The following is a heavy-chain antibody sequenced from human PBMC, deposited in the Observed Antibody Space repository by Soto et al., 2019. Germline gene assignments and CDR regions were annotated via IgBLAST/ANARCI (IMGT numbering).Heavy chain of an antibody. CDR3: ARSYGSGYYYVGTFDY. V-gene: IGHV3-30-3*01. CDR2: ISYDGSNK. Sequence: QVQLVESGGGVVQPGRSLRLSCAASGFTFSSYAMHWVRQAPGKGLEWVAVISYDGSNKYYADSVKGRFTISRDNSKNTMYPQMNSLRAEDTAVYYCARSYGSGYYYVGTFDYWGQGTLVTVSS. D-gene: IGHD3-22*01. CDR1: GFTFSSYA. J-gene: IGHJ4*02.